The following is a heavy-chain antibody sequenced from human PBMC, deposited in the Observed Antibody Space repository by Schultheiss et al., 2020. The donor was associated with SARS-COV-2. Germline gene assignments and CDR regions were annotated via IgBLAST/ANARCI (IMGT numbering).Heavy chain of an antibody. D-gene: IGHD4-17*01. J-gene: IGHJ4*02. V-gene: IGHV4-61*08. CDR2: IYYSGST. CDR1: GGSISSGAYY. Sequence: SETLSLTCTVSGGSISSGAYYWSWIRQPPGKGLEWIGYIYYSGSTNYNPSLKSRVTMSVDTSKNQFSLKLSSVTAADTAVYYCARADYGDLPDGWGQGTLVTVSS. CDR3: ARADYGDLPDG.